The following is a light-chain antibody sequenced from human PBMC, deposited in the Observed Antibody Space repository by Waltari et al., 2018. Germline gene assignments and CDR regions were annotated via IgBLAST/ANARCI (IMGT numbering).Light chain of an antibody. CDR3: QHYVSLPAT. J-gene: IGKJ1*01. Sequence: KATQSVTRTLTWYQKKPGQAPRLLIYGASTRATGIPERFSGGGSGTDFSLTISRLEPEDFAVYYCQHYVSLPATFGEGTKVEMK. CDR2: GAS. V-gene: IGKV3-20*01. CDR1: QSVTRT.